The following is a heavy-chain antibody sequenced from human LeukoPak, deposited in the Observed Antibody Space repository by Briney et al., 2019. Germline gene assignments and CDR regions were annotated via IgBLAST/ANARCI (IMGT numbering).Heavy chain of an antibody. CDR1: GYTFTNYW. J-gene: IGHJ4*02. Sequence: GASLKISSHASGYTFTNYWIVRVRQMPGEGLGFLGIIFPRDSHARYTPSFQGHITISADTSISTAYLQWSTLAASDTAMYYCAKFHATWYVESWGQGTLVTVSS. D-gene: IGHD6-13*01. CDR3: AKFHATWYVES. CDR2: IFPRDSHA. V-gene: IGHV5-51*01.